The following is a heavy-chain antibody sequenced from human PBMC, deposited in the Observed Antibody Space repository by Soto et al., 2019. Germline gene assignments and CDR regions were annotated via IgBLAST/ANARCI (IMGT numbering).Heavy chain of an antibody. Sequence: QLQVQESGPGLLKPSETLSLTCSVSGDFTLISSYYWACIRQTPGKGLEWIGRMYYSGSTYYKPTLKSRLTMSRDTSNNMFSLNLRSVTAADTAVYYCARLRIGGTTPYYGEYWGRGTLVTVSS. J-gene: IGHJ4*02. V-gene: IGHV4-39*01. CDR3: ARLRIGGTTPYYGEY. D-gene: IGHD1-7*01. CDR2: MYYSGST. CDR1: GDFTLISSYY.